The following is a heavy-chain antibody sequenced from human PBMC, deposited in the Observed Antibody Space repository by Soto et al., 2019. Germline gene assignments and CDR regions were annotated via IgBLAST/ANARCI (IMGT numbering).Heavy chain of an antibody. CDR1: GGLFSSFA. V-gene: IGHV1-69*01. CDR3: ARGGGPYVWFNEF. J-gene: IGHJ4*02. Sequence: QEQLVQSGAEVKKPGSSVKVSCKDSGGLFSSFAISWVRQAPGQGLEWMGGIIPVFGTTNYAQKIQGRVTITADESTNTAYMELSSLTSDDTAMYYWARGGGPYVWFNEFWGQGTQVTVSS. D-gene: IGHD3-16*01. CDR2: IIPVFGTT.